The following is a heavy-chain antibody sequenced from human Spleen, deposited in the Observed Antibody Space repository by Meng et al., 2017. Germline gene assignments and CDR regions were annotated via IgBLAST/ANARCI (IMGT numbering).Heavy chain of an antibody. CDR3: XLAYCISDCGDY. V-gene: IGHV4-34*01. CDR2: VDESGTX. J-gene: IGHJ4*02. CDR1: GESSSGYY. Sequence: QVQLXXXGAGRXKPSETLSLTCAVHGESSSGYYWSXVRQPPGKGLGWVXGVDESGTXXXNPSXXXRVTXXXTTXXXQXSLXLXXXTAXXTALXXXXLAYCISDCGDYWGQGILVTVSS. D-gene: IGHD2-21*02.